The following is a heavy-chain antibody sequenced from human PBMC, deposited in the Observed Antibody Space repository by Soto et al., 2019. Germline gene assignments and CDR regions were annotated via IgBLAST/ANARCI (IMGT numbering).Heavy chain of an antibody. V-gene: IGHV1-18*04. CDR3: ATSYDTGFDP. CDR1: GYPFIKYG. CDR2: IKVDSGYT. J-gene: IGHJ5*02. Sequence: QLQLVQSAAEVTKPGASVRVSCKAYGYPFIKYGLSWIRQAPEQGLEWMGWIKVDSGYTNYAQKFQGRVTMTADTSSDTAFMELRSLRLDDTAVYFCATSYDTGFDPWGQGTLVSVSS. D-gene: IGHD3-9*01.